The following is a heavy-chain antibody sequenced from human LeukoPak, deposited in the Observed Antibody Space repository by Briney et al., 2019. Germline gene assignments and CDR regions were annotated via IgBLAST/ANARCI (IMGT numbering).Heavy chain of an antibody. CDR2: IYYSGST. V-gene: IGHV4-59*01. CDR1: GGSISSYY. CDR3: ARDRAYFDY. J-gene: IGHJ4*02. D-gene: IGHD3-10*01. Sequence: SETLSLTCTVSGGSISSYYWSWIRQPPGKGLEWIGYIYYSGSTNYNPSLKSRVTISVDTSKNEFSLKLSSVTAADTAVYYCARDRAYFDYWGQGTLVTVSS.